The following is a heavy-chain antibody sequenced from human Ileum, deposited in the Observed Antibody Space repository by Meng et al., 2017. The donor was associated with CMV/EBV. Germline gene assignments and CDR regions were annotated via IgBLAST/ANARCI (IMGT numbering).Heavy chain of an antibody. V-gene: IGHV3-7*01. CDR1: GFTFSSYW. CDR3: ARDWCKLGIVGATLLFDY. D-gene: IGHD1-26*01. CDR2: IKQDGSEK. Sequence: GGSLRLSCAASGFTFSSYWMSWVRQAPGKGLEWVANIKQDGSEKYYVDSVKGRFTISRDNAKNSLYLQMNSLRAEDTAVYYCARDWCKLGIVGATLLFDYWGQGTLVTVSS. J-gene: IGHJ4*02.